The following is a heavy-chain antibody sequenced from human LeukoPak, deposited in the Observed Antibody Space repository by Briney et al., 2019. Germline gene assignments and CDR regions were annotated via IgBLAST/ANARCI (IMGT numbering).Heavy chain of an antibody. CDR2: ISGSGGST. CDR3: AKWGATTEGYFDY. Sequence: PGGSLRLSCAASGFTFSSYAMSWVRQAPGKGLEWVSAISGSGGSTYYADSVKGRFTISRDNPKNTLYLLMNSLRAEDTAVYYCAKWGATTEGYFDYWGQGTLVTVSS. CDR1: GFTFSSYA. V-gene: IGHV3-23*01. J-gene: IGHJ4*02. D-gene: IGHD1-26*01.